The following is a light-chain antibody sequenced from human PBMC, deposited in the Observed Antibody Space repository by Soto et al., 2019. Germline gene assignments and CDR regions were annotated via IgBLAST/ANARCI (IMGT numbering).Light chain of an antibody. V-gene: IGKV3D-20*02. CDR2: DAS. CDR3: HQRQSWPRT. CDR1: QSVSTNS. Sequence: EILLTQTLATLSLSPGERATLSCRASQSVSTNSLSWYQQQPGQAPRLLIYDASTRATGIPDRFSGSGSGTDFTLTISDVEPEDFAVYYCHQRQSWPRTFGQGTKVDIK. J-gene: IGKJ1*01.